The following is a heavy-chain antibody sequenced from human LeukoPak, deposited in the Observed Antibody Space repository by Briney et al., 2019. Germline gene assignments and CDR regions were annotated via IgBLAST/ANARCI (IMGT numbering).Heavy chain of an antibody. CDR3: ARRDGSNSLDY. Sequence: GESLKISCTASGYTFRYYWIGWVRQMPGKGLEWMGIIYPGDSDTRYSPTFQGQVTMSADKSISTAYLQWSSLKASDTAMYYCARRDGSNSLDYWGQGTLVTVSS. V-gene: IGHV5-51*01. J-gene: IGHJ4*02. D-gene: IGHD4-23*01. CDR2: IYPGDSDT. CDR1: GYTFRYYW.